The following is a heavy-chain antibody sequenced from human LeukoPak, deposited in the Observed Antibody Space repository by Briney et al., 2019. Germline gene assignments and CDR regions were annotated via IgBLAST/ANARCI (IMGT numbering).Heavy chain of an antibody. CDR2: ISWNSGGI. CDR3: AKDISGGNSGGFDY. J-gene: IGHJ4*02. D-gene: IGHD4-23*01. CDR1: GFTFDDYA. Sequence: GRSLRLSCAASGFTFDDYAMHWVRQAPGKGLEWVSGISWNSGGIGYADSVKGRFTISRDNAKNSLYLQMNSLRAEDTALYYCAKDISGGNSGGFDYGGKGTRVTVSS. V-gene: IGHV3-9*01.